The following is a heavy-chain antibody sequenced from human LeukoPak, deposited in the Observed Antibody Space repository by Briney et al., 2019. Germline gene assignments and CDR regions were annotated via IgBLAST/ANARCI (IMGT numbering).Heavy chain of an antibody. CDR3: ARRRGYSYGYGY. CDR2: INHSGST. D-gene: IGHD5-18*01. J-gene: IGHJ4*02. CDR1: GGSFSGYY. Sequence: SETLSLTCAVYGGSFSGYYWSWIRQPPGKGLEWIGEINHSGSTNYNPSLKSRVTISVDTSKNQFSLKLSSVTAADTAVYYCARRRGYSYGYGYWGQGTLVTVSS. V-gene: IGHV4-34*01.